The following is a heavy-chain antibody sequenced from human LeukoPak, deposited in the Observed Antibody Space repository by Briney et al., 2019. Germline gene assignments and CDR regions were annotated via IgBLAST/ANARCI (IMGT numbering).Heavy chain of an antibody. Sequence: PSETLSLTCTVSGGSVSSYYWSWIRPPPGKGLEWIGYIYYSGSTNYNPSLKSRVTISLDTSKNQFSLKLSSVTAADTAVYYCARVTMVRGVPDYWGQGTLVTVSS. CDR1: GGSVSSYY. CDR2: IYYSGST. D-gene: IGHD3-10*01. V-gene: IGHV4-59*02. J-gene: IGHJ4*02. CDR3: ARVTMVRGVPDY.